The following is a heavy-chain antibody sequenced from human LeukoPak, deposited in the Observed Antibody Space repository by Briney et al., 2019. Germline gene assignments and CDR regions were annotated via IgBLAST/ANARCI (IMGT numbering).Heavy chain of an antibody. CDR2: IHHSGST. V-gene: IGHV4-38-2*02. D-gene: IGHD5-18*01. J-gene: IGHJ4*02. CDR3: ARESVDTAMVYYFDD. Sequence: SETLSLTCSVSNYSITNNYYWGWIRQPPGKGLEWIGSIHHSGSTYYNSSIKSRVTISVDTSKNQFSLKLSSVTAADTAVYYCARESVDTAMVYYFDDWGQGTLVTVSS. CDR1: NYSITNNYY.